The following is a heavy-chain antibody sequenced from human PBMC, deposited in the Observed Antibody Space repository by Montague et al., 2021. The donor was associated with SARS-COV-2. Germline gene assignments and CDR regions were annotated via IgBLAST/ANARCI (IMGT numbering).Heavy chain of an antibody. V-gene: IGHV4-59*01. CDR2: IDYSGST. CDR1: GGSISTYY. CDR3: ARLLYDNSYGMDV. Sequence: SETLSLTCTVYGGSISTYYWNWIRQFPGKGLEWIGYIDYSGSTNYNPSLQSRVIISVDRSKIQFSLKLNSVTAADTAIYYCARLLYDNSYGMDVWGQGTTVTVSS. D-gene: IGHD5/OR15-5a*01. J-gene: IGHJ6*02.